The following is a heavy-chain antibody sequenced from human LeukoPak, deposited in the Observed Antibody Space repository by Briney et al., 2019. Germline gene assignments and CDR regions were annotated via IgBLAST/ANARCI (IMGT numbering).Heavy chain of an antibody. CDR3: ARGLGYYDSSVGY. CDR2: IYYSGST. D-gene: IGHD3-22*01. V-gene: IGHV4-59*01. Sequence: SETLSLTCTVSGGPISSYYWSWIRQPPGKGLEWIGYIYYSGSTNYNPSLKSRVTISVDTSKNQFSLKLSSVTAADTAVYHCARGLGYYDSSVGYWGQGTLVTVSS. J-gene: IGHJ4*02. CDR1: GGPISSYY.